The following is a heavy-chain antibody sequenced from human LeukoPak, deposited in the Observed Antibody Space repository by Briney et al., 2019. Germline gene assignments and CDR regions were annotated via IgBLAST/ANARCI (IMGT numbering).Heavy chain of an antibody. CDR1: GGSISSGGYY. J-gene: IGHJ6*02. D-gene: IGHD1-26*01. V-gene: IGHV4-31*03. CDR2: IYYSGST. Sequence: PSETLSLTCTVSGGSISSGGYYWSWIRQHPGKGLEWIGYIYYSGSTYYNPSLKSRVTISVDRSKNQFSLKLSSVTAADTAVYYCARVGGSIIYGMDVWGQGTTVTVSS. CDR3: ARVGGSIIYGMDV.